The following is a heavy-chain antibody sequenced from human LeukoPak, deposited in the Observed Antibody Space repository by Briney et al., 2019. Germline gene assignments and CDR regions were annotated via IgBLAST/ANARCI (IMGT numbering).Heavy chain of an antibody. CDR2: ISSSSSYI. CDR3: AREGDIVATILFDY. CDR1: GFSISTYS. J-gene: IGHJ4*02. Sequence: GGSLRLSCAASGFSISTYSMNWVRQAPGKGLEWVSSISSSSSYIYYADSVKGRFTISRDNAKNSPYLQMNSLRAEDTAVYYCAREGDIVATILFDYWGQGTLVTVSS. D-gene: IGHD5-12*01. V-gene: IGHV3-21*01.